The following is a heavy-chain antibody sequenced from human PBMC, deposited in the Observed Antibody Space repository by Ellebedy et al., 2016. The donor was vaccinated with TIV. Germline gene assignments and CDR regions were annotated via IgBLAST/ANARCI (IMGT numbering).Heavy chain of an antibody. V-gene: IGHV1-46*01. D-gene: IGHD1-26*01. CDR1: GYTFSSYH. CDR3: AREGGVYFFDY. J-gene: IGHJ4*02. CDR2: INPSGGST. Sequence: AASVKVSCKASGYTFSSYHMYWARQAPGQGLEWMGIINPSGGSTGYAQKFQGRVTMTRDTSASTVYMELSSLRSEDTAVYYCAREGGVYFFDYWGQGTLVTVSS.